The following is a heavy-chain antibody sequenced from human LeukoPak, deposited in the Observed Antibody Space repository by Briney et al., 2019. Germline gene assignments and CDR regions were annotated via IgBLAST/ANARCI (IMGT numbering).Heavy chain of an antibody. D-gene: IGHD5-18*01. Sequence: SVKVSCKASGGTFTSYAISWVRQAPGQGLEWMGGIIPIFGTANYAQKFQGRVTITADESTSTAYMELSSLRSEDTAVYYCATVHTAMVPLFDYWGQGTLVTVSS. CDR2: IIPIFGTA. CDR3: ATVHTAMVPLFDY. V-gene: IGHV1-69*13. CDR1: GGTFTSYA. J-gene: IGHJ4*02.